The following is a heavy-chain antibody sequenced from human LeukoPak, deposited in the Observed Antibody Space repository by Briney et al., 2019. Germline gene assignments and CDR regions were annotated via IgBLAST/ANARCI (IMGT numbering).Heavy chain of an antibody. CDR2: INHSGST. Sequence: SETLSLTCAVYGGSFSGYCRSWIRQPPGKGLEWIGEINHSGSTNYNPSLKSRVTISVDTSKNQFSLKLSSVTAADTAVYYCASRGAASLEGVRQLYHWFDPWGQGTLVTVSS. CDR3: ASRGAASLEGVRQLYHWFDP. D-gene: IGHD3-10*01. V-gene: IGHV4-34*01. J-gene: IGHJ5*02. CDR1: GGSFSGYC.